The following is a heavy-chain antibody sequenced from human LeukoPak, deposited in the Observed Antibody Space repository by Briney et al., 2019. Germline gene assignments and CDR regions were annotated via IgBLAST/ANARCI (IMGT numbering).Heavy chain of an antibody. D-gene: IGHD6-13*01. Sequence: SETLSLTCTVSGGSISSSSSYYWAWIRQPPGKGLEWIGTMSNSGSTYYNPSLKSRVTISGDTSKNQFSLKLSSVTAADTAVFYCARRSQTAAGRGIDYWGQGTLVTVSS. CDR3: ARRSQTAAGRGIDY. V-gene: IGHV4-39*01. J-gene: IGHJ4*02. CDR2: MSNSGST. CDR1: GGSISSSSSYY.